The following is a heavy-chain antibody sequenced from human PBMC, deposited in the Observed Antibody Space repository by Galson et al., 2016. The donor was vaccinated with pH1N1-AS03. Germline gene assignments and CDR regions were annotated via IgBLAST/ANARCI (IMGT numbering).Heavy chain of an antibody. Sequence: SLRLSCAGSGFTFNNTWMSWVRQAPGEGLEWVGRIKSKTDGGTTEYAAPVKGRFTISRDDSRDTLHLQMNSLKNEDSDLYYCVTGGNNFGHEYWGQGTLVTVSS. V-gene: IGHV3-15*01. J-gene: IGHJ4*01. CDR2: IKSKTDGGTT. D-gene: IGHD5-18*01. CDR3: VTGGNNFGHEY. CDR1: GFTFNNTW.